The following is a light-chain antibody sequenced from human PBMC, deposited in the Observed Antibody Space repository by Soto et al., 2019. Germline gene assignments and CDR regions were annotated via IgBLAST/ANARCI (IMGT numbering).Light chain of an antibody. J-gene: IGKJ1*01. CDR1: QSVSSN. Sequence: ETVMTQSPATLSVSPGERATLSCRASQSVSSNLAWYQQNPGQAPRLLIYGASTRATGIPARFSGSGSGTEFTLTISSLQSEDFAVYDCQQYNNWPQTFGQGTKVEI. V-gene: IGKV3-15*01. CDR2: GAS. CDR3: QQYNNWPQT.